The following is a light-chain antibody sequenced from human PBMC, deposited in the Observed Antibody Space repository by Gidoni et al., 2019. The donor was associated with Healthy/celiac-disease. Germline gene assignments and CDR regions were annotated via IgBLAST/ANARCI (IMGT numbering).Light chain of an antibody. CDR2: AVS. V-gene: IGLV2-8*01. J-gene: IGLJ2*01. CDR3: SSYAGSNNFPVV. Sequence: QSALTQPPSASGSPGQSVTISCTGTSSDVGGYNYVSWYQQHPGKAPKLMIYAVSKRPSGVPDRFSGSKSGNTASLTVSGLQAEDEADYYCSSYAGSNNFPVVFGGGTKLTVL. CDR1: SSDVGGYNY.